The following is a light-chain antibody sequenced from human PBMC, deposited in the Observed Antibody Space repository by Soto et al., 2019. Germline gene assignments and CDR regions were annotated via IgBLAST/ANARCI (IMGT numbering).Light chain of an antibody. J-gene: IGKJ1*01. CDR1: QGISSN. V-gene: IGKV1-9*01. CDR3: QLVETSLRLT. CDR2: GAS. Sequence: QLTQSPSSLSASVGDRVTITCRASQGISSNLAWYQQKPGRAPKLLIFGASTLQSGVPSRFSGSGSGTDFTIYITRLDTEVFAIYYWQLVETSLRLTFGPG.